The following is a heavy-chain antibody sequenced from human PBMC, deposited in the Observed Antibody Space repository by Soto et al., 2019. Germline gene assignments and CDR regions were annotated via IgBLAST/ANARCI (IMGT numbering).Heavy chain of an antibody. Sequence: SETLSLTCTVSGGSISGSSYYWGWIRQPPGKGLEWIGTIYYTGAAYYNPSLQSRVTISVDTSRNQFSMKLNSVTAADTAVYYCAMGYCTNGVCYRGGYYYYYGMDVWGQGTTVTVSS. CDR2: IYYTGAA. CDR1: GGSISGSSYY. V-gene: IGHV4-39*01. CDR3: AMGYCTNGVCYRGGYYYYYGMDV. D-gene: IGHD2-8*01. J-gene: IGHJ6*02.